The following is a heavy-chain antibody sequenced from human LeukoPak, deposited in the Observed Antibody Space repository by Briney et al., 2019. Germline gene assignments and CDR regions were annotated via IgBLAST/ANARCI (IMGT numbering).Heavy chain of an antibody. J-gene: IGHJ4*02. Sequence: GGSLRLSCAASGITFSRYAMNWVRQAPGKGLEWVSYISSISNYIQYADSVKGRFTVSRDNAKNSLYLQMNSLRDEDTAVYYCASDQSIGTDLRYFFDYWGQGTLVTVSS. CDR1: GITFSRYA. V-gene: IGHV3-48*02. CDR2: ISSISNYI. D-gene: IGHD3-9*01. CDR3: ASDQSIGTDLRYFFDY.